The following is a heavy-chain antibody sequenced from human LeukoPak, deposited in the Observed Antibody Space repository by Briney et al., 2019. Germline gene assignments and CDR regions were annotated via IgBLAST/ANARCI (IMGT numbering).Heavy chain of an antibody. D-gene: IGHD3-16*01. J-gene: IGHJ6*03. V-gene: IGHV4-59*01. CDR3: ASGATSWAHMDV. CDR1: SGSISSYY. Sequence: SETLSLTCTVSSGSISSYYWSWIRQPPGKGLEWIGYIYYSGSTNYNPSLKSRVTISVDTSKNQFSLKLSSVTAADTAVYYCASGATSWAHMDVWGKGTTVTVSS. CDR2: IYYSGST.